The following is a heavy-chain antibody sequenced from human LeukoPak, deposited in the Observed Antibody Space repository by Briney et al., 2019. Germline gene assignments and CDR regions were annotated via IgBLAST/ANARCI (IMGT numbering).Heavy chain of an antibody. J-gene: IGHJ6*03. CDR3: AKDKGATVTTVDDYYYYMDV. Sequence: GGSLRLSCAASGFTFSNYAMSWVRQAPGKGLEWVSSISDSGGSTYYADSVKGRFTISRDNSKNTLYLQMNSLRAEDTAVYYCAKDKGATVTTVDDYYYYMDVWGKGTTVTISS. V-gene: IGHV3-23*01. D-gene: IGHD4-17*01. CDR2: ISDSGGST. CDR1: GFTFSNYA.